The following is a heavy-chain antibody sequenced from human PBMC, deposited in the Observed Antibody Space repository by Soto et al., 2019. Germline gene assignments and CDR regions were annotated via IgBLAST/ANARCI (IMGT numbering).Heavy chain of an antibody. V-gene: IGHV4-59*01. CDR1: GGSMNTYY. D-gene: IGHD3-22*01. J-gene: IGHJ4*02. Sequence: QVQLQESGPGLVKPSETLSLTCTVSGGSMNTYYWTWIRQSPGKGLEWIGYIYFRGTTYYHPSFRSRVSISIDTSQNQFSLRLNSMPAADTAVYYCARSSGYATPLDQWGQGTLVTVSS. CDR2: IYFRGTT. CDR3: ARSSGYATPLDQ.